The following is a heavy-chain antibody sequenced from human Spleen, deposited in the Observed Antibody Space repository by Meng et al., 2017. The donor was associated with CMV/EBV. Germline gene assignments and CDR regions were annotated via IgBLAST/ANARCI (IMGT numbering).Heavy chain of an antibody. D-gene: IGHD2-21*02. CDR2: IGTAGDT. CDR1: GFTFSSND. V-gene: IGHV3-13*01. Sequence: GESLKISCAASGFTFSSNDMHWVRQTTGKGLEWVSAIGTAGDTYYPGSVKGRFTVSRDDSKNTVYLQMYGLRRDDTAVYYCAREERKDCYICYGMDVWGQGTTVTVSS. CDR3: AREERKDCYICYGMDV. J-gene: IGHJ6*02.